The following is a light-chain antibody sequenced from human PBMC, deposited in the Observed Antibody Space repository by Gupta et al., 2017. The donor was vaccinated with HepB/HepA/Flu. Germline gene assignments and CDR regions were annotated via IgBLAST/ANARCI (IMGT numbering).Light chain of an antibody. V-gene: IGKV3-15*01. Sequence: EIVMTQSPATLSVSPGERATLSCSASQSVSSNLAWYQQKPGQAPRLLIYGASTRATGIPARFSGSGYGTEFTLTISSRQSEDFAVYYCQQYNNWPPLTFGGGTKVEIK. J-gene: IGKJ4*01. CDR3: QQYNNWPPLT. CDR2: GAS. CDR1: QSVSSN.